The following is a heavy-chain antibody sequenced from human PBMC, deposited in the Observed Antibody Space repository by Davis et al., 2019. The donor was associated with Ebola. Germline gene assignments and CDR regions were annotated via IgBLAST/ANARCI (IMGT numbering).Heavy chain of an antibody. CDR1: GGSINNYF. Sequence: SETLSLTCTVSGGSINNYFWSWIRQPPGRGLEWIGNIHYLGNTNYNPSLKSRVTMSVDTSMNQFSLKLSSVTAADTAVYYCARSDTYCSGGRCYSYPFDYWGQGTLVSVSS. CDR3: ARSDTYCSGGRCYSYPFDY. D-gene: IGHD2-15*01. CDR2: IHYLGNT. V-gene: IGHV4-59*01. J-gene: IGHJ4*02.